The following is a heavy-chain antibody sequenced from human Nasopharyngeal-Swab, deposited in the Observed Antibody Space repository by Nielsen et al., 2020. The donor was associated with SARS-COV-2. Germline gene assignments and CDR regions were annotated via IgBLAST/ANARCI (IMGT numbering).Heavy chain of an antibody. CDR3: AREGGRITIFGVVITPYYFDY. D-gene: IGHD3-3*01. V-gene: IGHV1-3*01. J-gene: IGHJ4*02. CDR1: GYTFTSYA. Sequence: ASVKVTCKASGYTFTSYAMHWVRQAPGQRLEWMGWINAGNGNTKYSQKFQGRVTITRYTSASTAYMELSSLRSEDTAVYYCAREGGRITIFGVVITPYYFDYWGQGTLVTVSS. CDR2: INAGNGNT.